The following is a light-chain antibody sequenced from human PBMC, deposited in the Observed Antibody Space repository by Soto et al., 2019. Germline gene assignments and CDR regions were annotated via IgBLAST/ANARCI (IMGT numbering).Light chain of an antibody. J-gene: IGKJ1*01. CDR2: AAS. V-gene: IGKV1-39*01. CDR1: QGISTY. Sequence: DIQMTQSPSSLSESAGDRVTITCRASQGISTYLNWYQQKPGKAPKLLIYAASSLQSGVPSRFSGSGSETEFTLTISSLQPDDFATYYCQQSYSTLWTFGQGTKVDIK. CDR3: QQSYSTLWT.